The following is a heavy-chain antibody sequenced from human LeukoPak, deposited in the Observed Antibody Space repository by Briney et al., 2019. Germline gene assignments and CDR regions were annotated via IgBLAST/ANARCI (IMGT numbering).Heavy chain of an antibody. D-gene: IGHD2-2*01. V-gene: IGHV3-48*01. J-gene: IGHJ4*02. CDR3: ARGRYCSSTGCYDAFDY. CDR1: GSTFSSYG. CDR2: ISSGSTTI. Sequence: GGSLRLSCAASGSTFSSYGLNWVRQAPGKGLEWISYISSGSTTIYYADSVKGRFTISRDNAKNSLYLQMNSLRAEDTAVYYCARGRYCSSTGCYDAFDYWGQGTLVTVSS.